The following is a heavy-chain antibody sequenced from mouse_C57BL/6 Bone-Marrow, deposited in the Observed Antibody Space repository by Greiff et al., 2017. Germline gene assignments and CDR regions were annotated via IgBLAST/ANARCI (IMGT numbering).Heavy chain of an antibody. CDR3: ARRHGPYAMDY. J-gene: IGHJ4*01. D-gene: IGHD6-1*01. Sequence: LQESGAELVKPGASVKISCKASGYAFSSYWMNWVKQRPGKGLEWIGQIYPGDGDTNYNGKFKGKATLTADKSSSTAYMQLSSLTSEDSAVYFCARRHGPYAMDYWGQGTSVTVSS. CDR1: GYAFSSYW. V-gene: IGHV1-80*01. CDR2: IYPGDGDT.